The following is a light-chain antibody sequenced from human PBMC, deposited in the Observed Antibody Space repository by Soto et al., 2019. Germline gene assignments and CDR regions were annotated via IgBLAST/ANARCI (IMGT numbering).Light chain of an antibody. Sequence: QYALTQPPSASGSPGQSVTISCTGTSSDVGGYNYVSWYQQHPGKVPKLMVYEVNNRPSGVPDRFSGSKSGNTASLTVSGLQAEDEADYYCTSYAGGNNVYGTGTKVTVL. J-gene: IGLJ1*01. CDR2: EVN. CDR1: SSDVGGYNY. CDR3: TSYAGGNNV. V-gene: IGLV2-8*01.